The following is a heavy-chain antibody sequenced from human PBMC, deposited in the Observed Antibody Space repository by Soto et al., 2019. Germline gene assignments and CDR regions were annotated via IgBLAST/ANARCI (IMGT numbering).Heavy chain of an antibody. V-gene: IGHV4-30-4*01. J-gene: IGHJ4*02. D-gene: IGHD3-22*01. CDR2: IYYSGST. CDR1: GGSISSGDYY. Sequence: PSETLSLTCTVSGGSISSGDYYWSWIRQPPGKGLEWIGYIYYSGSTYYNPSLKSRVTISVDTSKNQFSLKLSSVTAADTAVYYCARVEITMIVVDYWGQGTLVTVSS. CDR3: ARVEITMIVVDY.